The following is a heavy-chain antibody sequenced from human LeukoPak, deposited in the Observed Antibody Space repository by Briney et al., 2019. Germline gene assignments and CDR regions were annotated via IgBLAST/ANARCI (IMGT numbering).Heavy chain of an antibody. D-gene: IGHD5-18*01. V-gene: IGHV1-18*01. J-gene: IGHJ4*02. CDR1: GYTVTSYG. CDR2: IRAYNGNT. Sequence: ASVKVSCKASGYTVTSYGIRWVRQAPGQGREWRGWIRAYNGNTNSAQKFQGRVTMTTDTSTSTAYMELRSLRSDDTAVYYCAREESGYSYGTNCFDYWGQGTLVTVSS. CDR3: AREESGYSYGTNCFDY.